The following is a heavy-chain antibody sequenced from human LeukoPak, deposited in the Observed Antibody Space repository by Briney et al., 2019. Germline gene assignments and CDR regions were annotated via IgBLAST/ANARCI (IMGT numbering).Heavy chain of an antibody. CDR3: ARNYRGGDY. CDR2: ISSSGSTI. Sequence: GGSLGLSCAASGFTFSSYEMNWVCQAPGKGLEWVSYISSSGSTIYYADSVKGRFTISRDNAKNSLYLQMNSLRAEDTAVYYCARNYRGGDYWGQGTLVTVSS. CDR1: GFTFSSYE. J-gene: IGHJ4*02. D-gene: IGHD1-7*01. V-gene: IGHV3-48*03.